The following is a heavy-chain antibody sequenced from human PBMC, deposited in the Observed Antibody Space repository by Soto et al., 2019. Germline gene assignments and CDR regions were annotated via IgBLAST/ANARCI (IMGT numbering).Heavy chain of an antibody. V-gene: IGHV3-30*18. CDR3: AKEQDYYDSSGYYHGAFDI. CDR2: ISYDGSNK. J-gene: IGHJ3*02. CDR1: GFTFSSYG. D-gene: IGHD3-22*01. Sequence: PGGSLRLSCAASGFTFSSYGMHWVRQAPGKGLEWVAVISYDGSNKYYADSVKGRFTTSRDNSKNTLYLQMNSLRAEDTAVYYCAKEQDYYDSSGYYHGAFDIWGQGTMVTVSS.